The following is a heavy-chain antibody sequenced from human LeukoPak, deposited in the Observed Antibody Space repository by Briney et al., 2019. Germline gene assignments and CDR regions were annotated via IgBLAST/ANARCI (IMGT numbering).Heavy chain of an antibody. CDR3: ARQGGSIAARRYYLDY. V-gene: IGHV5-51*01. Sequence: GESLKISCKGSGYSFTSYWIGWVRQMPGKGLEWMGIIYPGDSDTRYSPSFQGQVTISADKSISTAYLQWSSLKASDTAMYYCARQGGSIAARRYYLDYWGQGTLVTVSS. CDR2: IYPGDSDT. J-gene: IGHJ4*02. CDR1: GYSFTSYW. D-gene: IGHD6-6*01.